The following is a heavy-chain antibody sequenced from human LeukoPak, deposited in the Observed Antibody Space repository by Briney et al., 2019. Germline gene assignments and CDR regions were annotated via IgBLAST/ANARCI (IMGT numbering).Heavy chain of an antibody. V-gene: IGHV1-69*13. Sequence: ASVKVPCKASGGTFSSYAISWVRQAPGQGLEWMGGIIPIFGTANYAQKFQGRVTITADESTSTAYMELSSLRSEDTAVYYCARESPRGGIVVVVAATPTDAFDIWGQGTMVTVSS. CDR2: IIPIFGTA. CDR3: ARESPRGGIVVVVAATPTDAFDI. J-gene: IGHJ3*02. CDR1: GGTFSSYA. D-gene: IGHD2-15*01.